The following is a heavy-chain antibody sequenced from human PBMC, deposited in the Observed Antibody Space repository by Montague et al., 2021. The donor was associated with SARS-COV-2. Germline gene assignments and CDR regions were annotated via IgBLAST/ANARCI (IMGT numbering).Heavy chain of an antibody. D-gene: IGHD6-25*01. Sequence: SETLSLTCTVSGGPISSSVYYWAWIRQPPGKGLEWIGNIHSSGTTYYKSRVTISVDTSKNQFSLKMTSVTAADTAVYYCARRLGGSGWLDYWGQGTLVTVSS. V-gene: IGHV4-39*01. J-gene: IGHJ4*02. CDR3: ARRLGGSGWLDY. CDR1: GGPISSSVYY. CDR2: IHSSGTT.